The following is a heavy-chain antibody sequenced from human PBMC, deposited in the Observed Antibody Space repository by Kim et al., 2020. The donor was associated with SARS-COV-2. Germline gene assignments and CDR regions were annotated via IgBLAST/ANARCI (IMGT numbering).Heavy chain of an antibody. CDR2: IHHSGST. V-gene: IGHV4-30-4*01. J-gene: IGHJ5*02. D-gene: IGHD5-12*01. CDR3: ARKGDSGYDHNWFDP. CDR1: GGSITNDDYY. Sequence: SETLSLTCTVSGGSITNDDYYWSWIRQPPGRGLEWIGYIHHSGSTYYNPSLRSRLTLSIDKSKNQFSLSLRSVTAADRAVYYCARKGDSGYDHNWFDPWGQGTVVTVSS.